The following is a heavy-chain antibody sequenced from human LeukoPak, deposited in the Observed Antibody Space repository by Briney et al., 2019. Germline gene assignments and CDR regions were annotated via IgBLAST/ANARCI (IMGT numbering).Heavy chain of an antibody. J-gene: IGHJ2*01. CDR3: ARGGGNMVGDWYFDP. CDR1: GYTFTSYG. D-gene: IGHD4/OR15-4a*01. V-gene: IGHV1-8*02. Sequence: ASVKVSCKASGYTFTSYGISWVRQATGQGLEWMGWMNPNSGNTGYAQKFQGRVTMTRNTSISTAYMELSSLRSEDTAVYYCARGGGNMVGDWYFDPWGRGTLVTVSS. CDR2: MNPNSGNT.